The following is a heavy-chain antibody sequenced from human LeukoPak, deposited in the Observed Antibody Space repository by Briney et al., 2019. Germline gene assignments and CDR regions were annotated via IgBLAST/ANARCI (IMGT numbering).Heavy chain of an antibody. CDR2: INPNTGVT. CDR1: GYTFTGYY. V-gene: IGHV1-2*06. Sequence: ASVKVSCKTSGYTFTGYYMHWVRQAPGQGLEWMGRINPNTGVTNYAQKFQGRVTMTRDTSISTAYMELRSLRSDDTAVYYCARDRTYSAAILFIWGQGTMVTVSS. CDR3: ARDRTYSAAILFI. J-gene: IGHJ3*02. D-gene: IGHD3-3*02.